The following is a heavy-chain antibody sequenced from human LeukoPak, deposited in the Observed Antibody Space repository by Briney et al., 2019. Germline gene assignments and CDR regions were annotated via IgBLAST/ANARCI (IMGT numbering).Heavy chain of an antibody. V-gene: IGHV1-8*01. CDR3: ARVAYFHSVGDFWSGYPYYFDY. Sequence: ASVKVSCKASGYTFTSYDINWVRQATGQGLEWMGWMNPNSGNTGYAQKFQGRVTMTRNTSISTAYMELSSLRSEDTAVYYCARVAYFHSVGDFWSGYPYYFDYWGQGTLSPSPQ. CDR2: MNPNSGNT. D-gene: IGHD3-3*01. CDR1: GYTFTSYD. J-gene: IGHJ4*02.